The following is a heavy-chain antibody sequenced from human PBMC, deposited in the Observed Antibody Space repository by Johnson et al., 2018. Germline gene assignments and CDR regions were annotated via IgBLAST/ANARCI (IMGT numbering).Heavy chain of an antibody. D-gene: IGHD2-21*02. Sequence: QVQLVESGGGVVQPGRSLRLSCAASGFTFSSYGMHRVRQAPGKGLEGVDAISYDGSHKYYAESVKGRFTISREHSKNTLYLQMNSLRAEDTAGYYCAKDRGYCGGDCYSYFQHWGQGTLVTVSS. CDR2: ISYDGSHK. V-gene: IGHV3-30*18. CDR3: AKDRGYCGGDCYSYFQH. J-gene: IGHJ1*01. CDR1: GFTFSSYG.